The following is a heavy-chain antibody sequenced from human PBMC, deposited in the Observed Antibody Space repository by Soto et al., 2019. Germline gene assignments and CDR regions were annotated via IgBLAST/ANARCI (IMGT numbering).Heavy chain of an antibody. CDR3: ARGQRFSDWFDP. V-gene: IGHV4-4*07. CDR1: GGSMSGFY. CDR2: VYSSGGT. D-gene: IGHD3-3*01. Sequence: SETLSLTCTVSGGSMSGFYWTCIRQPAGKGLEWIGRVYSSGGTHYSPSLKSRVTISLDTSKNQFSLRLLSVTDADTAVYFCARGQRFSDWFDPWGQGTLVTVSS. J-gene: IGHJ5*02.